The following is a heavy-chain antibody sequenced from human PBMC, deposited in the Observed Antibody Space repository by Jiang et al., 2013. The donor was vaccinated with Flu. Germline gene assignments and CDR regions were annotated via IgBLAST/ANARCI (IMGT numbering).Heavy chain of an antibody. J-gene: IGHJ4*02. CDR2: INAGNGNT. D-gene: IGHD4-17*01. CDR1: GFNFIYSA. Sequence: CKASGFNFIYSAIHWVRQAPGQGLEWMGWINAGNGNTKLSEKFQGRVTITRDTAATTVYIELGSLRSDDTAVYYCVKDERLRGGDFDYWGQGTLITVSP. CDR3: VKDERLRGGDFDY. V-gene: IGHV1-3*01.